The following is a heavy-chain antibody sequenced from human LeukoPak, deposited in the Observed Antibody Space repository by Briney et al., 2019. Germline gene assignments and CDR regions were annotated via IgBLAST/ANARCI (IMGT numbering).Heavy chain of an antibody. CDR2: INSDGSEG. V-gene: IGHV3-7*03. Sequence: GGSLRLSCTASEFTVSSNYMSWSRQAPGKGLEWVASINSDGSEGYYADVVKGRFTISRDNAKNSLYLQINSLRAEDTAVYYCARSSYSSSSSVWGQGTMVTVSS. CDR3: ARSSYSSSSSV. J-gene: IGHJ3*01. D-gene: IGHD6-6*01. CDR1: EFTVSSNY.